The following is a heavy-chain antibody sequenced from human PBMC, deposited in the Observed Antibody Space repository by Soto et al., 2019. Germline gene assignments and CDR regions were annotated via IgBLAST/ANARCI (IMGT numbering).Heavy chain of an antibody. J-gene: IGHJ6*02. CDR2: IVVGSGNT. Sequence: SVKVSCKASGLTFISYAVQWVRQARGQRLEWIGWIVVGSGNTNYAQKFQERVTMTRDMATSIAYMELSSLRSEDTAVYYCAADRIFLWLGEPYYYYGMDVWGQGTTVTVSS. V-gene: IGHV1-58*01. CDR1: GLTFISYA. CDR3: AADRIFLWLGEPYYYYGMDV. D-gene: IGHD3-10*01.